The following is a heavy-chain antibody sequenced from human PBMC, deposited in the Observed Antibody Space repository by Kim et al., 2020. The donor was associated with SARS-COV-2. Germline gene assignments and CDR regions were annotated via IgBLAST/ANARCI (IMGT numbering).Heavy chain of an antibody. CDR1: GGTFSSYA. D-gene: IGHD3-3*01. V-gene: IGHV1-69*13. CDR2: IIPIFGTA. CDR3: ARADVKYYDFWSGYSRGSRYYYYYGMDV. Sequence: SVKVSCKASGGTFSSYAISWVRQAPGQGLEWMGGIIPIFGTANYAQKFQGRVTITADESTSTAYMELSSLRSEDTAVYYCARADVKYYDFWSGYSRGSRYYYYYGMDVWGQGTTVTVSS. J-gene: IGHJ6*02.